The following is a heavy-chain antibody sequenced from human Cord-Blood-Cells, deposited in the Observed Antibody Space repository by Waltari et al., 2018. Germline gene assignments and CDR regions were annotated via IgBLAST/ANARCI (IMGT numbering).Heavy chain of an antibody. J-gene: IGHJ6*02. V-gene: IGHV1-8*01. CDR1: GYTFTSYD. CDR2: MNPNSGNT. D-gene: IGHD3-3*01. CDR3: AREEARRGYDFWSGYPANYYYYGMDV. Sequence: QVQLVQSGAEVKKPGASVKVSCKASGYTFTSYDINWVRQATGQGLEWMGWMNPNSGNTGYAQKFQGRVTMTRNTSISTAYMELSSLRSEDTAVYYCAREEARRGYDFWSGYPANYYYYGMDVWDQGP.